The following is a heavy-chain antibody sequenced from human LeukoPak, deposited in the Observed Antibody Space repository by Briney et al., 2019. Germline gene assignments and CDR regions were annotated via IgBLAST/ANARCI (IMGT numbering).Heavy chain of an antibody. J-gene: IGHJ4*02. V-gene: IGHV4-38-2*02. CDR2: IYHGGSA. CDR1: GYSISSGFY. Sequence: PSETLSLTCTVSGYSISSGFYWGWIRQPPGKGLEWIGTIYHGGSANYNPSLKSRVTISVDTSKNQFSLNLSSVTAADTAVYYCARVYIYGRSYFDYWGQGTLVTVSS. D-gene: IGHD5-18*01. CDR3: ARVYIYGRSYFDY.